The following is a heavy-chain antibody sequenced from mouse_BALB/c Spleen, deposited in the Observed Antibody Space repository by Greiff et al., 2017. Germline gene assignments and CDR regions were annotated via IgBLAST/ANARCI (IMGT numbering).Heavy chain of an antibody. V-gene: IGHV5-9-3*01. CDR2: ISSGGSYT. J-gene: IGHJ4*01. CDR3: ARFYDYDVRDYAMDY. CDR1: GFTFSSYA. Sequence: EVKLVESGGGLVKPGGSLKLSCAASGFTFSSYAMSWVRQTPEKRLEWVATISSGGSYTYYPDSVKGRFTISRDNAKNTLYLQMSSLRSEDTAMYYCARFYDYDVRDYAMDYWGQGTSVTVSS. D-gene: IGHD2-4*01.